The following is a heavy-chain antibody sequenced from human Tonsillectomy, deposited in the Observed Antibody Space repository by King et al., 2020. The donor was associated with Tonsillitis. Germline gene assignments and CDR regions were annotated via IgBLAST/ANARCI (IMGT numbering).Heavy chain of an antibody. CDR1: GFTFSTYA. CDR3: ARGRSTYIIDAFDI. V-gene: IGHV3-30*04. Sequence: VQLVESGGGVVQPGRSLRLSCAASGFTFSTYALYWVRQAPGKGLAWVAIISYDGSDKHYADSVKGRFTISRDNSKNTLYLQMSSLRTEDSAVYYCARGRSTYIIDAFDIWGQGTMVTVSS. J-gene: IGHJ3*02. CDR2: ISYDGSDK. D-gene: IGHD3-10*01.